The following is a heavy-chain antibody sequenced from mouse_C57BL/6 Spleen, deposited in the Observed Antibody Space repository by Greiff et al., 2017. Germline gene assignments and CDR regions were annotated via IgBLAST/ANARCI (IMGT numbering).Heavy chain of an antibody. CDR3: AKNRALYGSSYDYAIDY. J-gene: IGHJ4*01. D-gene: IGHD1-1*01. CDR1: GFSLTSYG. Sequence: QVTLKESGPGLVQPSQSLSITCTVSGFSLTSYGVHWVRQPPGKGLEWLGVIWRGGSTDYNAAFISRLGISKDNSKSQVFFNMNSLQADDTAIYYCAKNRALYGSSYDYAIDYWGQGTSVTVSS. CDR2: IWRGGST. V-gene: IGHV2-4*01.